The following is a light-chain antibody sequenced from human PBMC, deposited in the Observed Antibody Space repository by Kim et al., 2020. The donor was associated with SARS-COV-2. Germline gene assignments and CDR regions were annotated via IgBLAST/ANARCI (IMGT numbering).Light chain of an antibody. V-gene: IGLV2-8*01. J-gene: IGLJ3*02. CDR1: SSDVGGYNY. CDR3: SSYAGSNNRV. Sequence: GQSVTISCTGTSSDVGGYNYVSWYQQHPGKAPKLMIYEVSQRPSGVPDRFSGSKSGNTASLTVSGLQAEDEADYYCSSYAGSNNRVFGGGTQLTVL. CDR2: EVS.